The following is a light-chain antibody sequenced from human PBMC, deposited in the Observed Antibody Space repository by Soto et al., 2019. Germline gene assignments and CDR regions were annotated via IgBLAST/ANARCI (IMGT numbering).Light chain of an antibody. V-gene: IGKV3-15*01. CDR1: QSVNSK. J-gene: IGKJ1*01. CDR3: QQYNNWLT. CDR2: GAS. Sequence: IVMTQSPATLSVSPWERATLSWRASQSVNSKLAWYQQKPGRAPRLLIYGASTRATGIPTRFGGSGSGTEFTLTISSQQSEDFAVYYCQQYNNWLTFGQGTKVDIK.